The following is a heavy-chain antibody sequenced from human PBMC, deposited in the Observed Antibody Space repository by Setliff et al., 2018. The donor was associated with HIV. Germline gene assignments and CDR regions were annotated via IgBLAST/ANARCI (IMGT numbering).Heavy chain of an antibody. J-gene: IGHJ3*02. CDR2: ISYDGSDR. Sequence: GGSLRLSCAASGFSFRNYGMHWVRQAPGKGLEWVAFISYDGSDRYYGDSVRGRFTISRDNSKNTLYLQMNSLRVDDTAVYYCVKGGMTNAAFNIWGPGTMVTVSS. V-gene: IGHV3-30*12. CDR1: GFSFRNYG. D-gene: IGHD3-16*01. CDR3: VKGGMTNAAFNI.